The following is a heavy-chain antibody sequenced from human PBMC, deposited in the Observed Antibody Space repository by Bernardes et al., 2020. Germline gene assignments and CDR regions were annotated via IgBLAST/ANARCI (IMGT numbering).Heavy chain of an antibody. D-gene: IGHD2-2*01. CDR3: ARYPDIVVVPAAQGIGAAGHLGYCYRMDG. J-gene: IGHJ6*04. Sequence: ASVKVSCKASGYTFTSYGIRWVRQAPGQGLEWMGWLGADNGNTNYAQKLQGRVTMTTDTSTSTAYMELRNLRSDDTAVYYCARYPDIVVVPAAQGIGAAGHLGYCYRMDGWRKGTTVTVSS. V-gene: IGHV1-18*01. CDR2: LGADNGNT. CDR1: GYTFTSYG.